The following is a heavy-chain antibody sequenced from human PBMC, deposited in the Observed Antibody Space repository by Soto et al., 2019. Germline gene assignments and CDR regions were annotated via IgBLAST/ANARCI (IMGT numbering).Heavy chain of an antibody. CDR1: GGSISSYY. CDR3: ARVLYSSSSWDYYYYMDV. Sequence: SETLSLTCTVSGGSISSYYWSWIRQPPGKGLEWIGYIYYSGSTNYNPSLKRRVTISVDTSKNQFSLKLSSVTAVDTAVYYCARVLYSSSSWDYYYYMDVGGKGTTVTVSS. J-gene: IGHJ6*03. D-gene: IGHD6-6*01. CDR2: IYYSGST. V-gene: IGHV4-59*01.